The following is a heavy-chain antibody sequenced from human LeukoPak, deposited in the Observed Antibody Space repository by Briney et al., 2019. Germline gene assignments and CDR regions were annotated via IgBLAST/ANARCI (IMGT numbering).Heavy chain of an antibody. CDR2: INWNGGST. J-gene: IGHJ3*02. CDR3: ARDPPLYDDFWSGYANGAFDI. CDR1: GFTFDDYG. V-gene: IGHV3-20*04. D-gene: IGHD3-3*01. Sequence: PGGSLRLSCAASGFTFDDYGMSWVRQAPGKGLEWVSSINWNGGSTGYADSVKGRFTISRDNAKNSLYLQMNSLRAEDTALYYCARDPPLYDDFWSGYANGAFDIWGQGTMVTVSS.